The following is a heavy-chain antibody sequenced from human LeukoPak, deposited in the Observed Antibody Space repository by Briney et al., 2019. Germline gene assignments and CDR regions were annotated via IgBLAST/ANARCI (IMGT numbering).Heavy chain of an antibody. J-gene: IGHJ3*02. D-gene: IGHD3-22*01. CDR2: ISWNSGSI. Sequence: PGGSLRLSCAASGLTFDDYAMHWVRQAQGKGLEWVSGISWNSGSIGYADSVKGRFTISRDNAKNSLYLQMKSRRAEDTALYYCAKVHIAMILGDVFHMWGEGTMVTVS. CDR3: AKVHIAMILGDVFHM. CDR1: GLTFDDYA. V-gene: IGHV3-9*01.